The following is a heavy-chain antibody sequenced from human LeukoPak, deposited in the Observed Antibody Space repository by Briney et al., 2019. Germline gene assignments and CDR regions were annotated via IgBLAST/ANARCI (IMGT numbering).Heavy chain of an antibody. CDR1: GGSISSSSYY. CDR3: ARDRSSGWYGGRYFDY. J-gene: IGHJ4*02. V-gene: IGHV4-39*07. Sequence: SETLSLTCTVSGGSISSSSYYWGWIRQPPGKGLEWIGSIYYSGSTYYNPSLKSRVTISVDTSKNQFSLKLSSVTAADTAVYYCARDRSSGWYGGRYFDYWGQGALVTVSS. CDR2: IYYSGST. D-gene: IGHD6-19*01.